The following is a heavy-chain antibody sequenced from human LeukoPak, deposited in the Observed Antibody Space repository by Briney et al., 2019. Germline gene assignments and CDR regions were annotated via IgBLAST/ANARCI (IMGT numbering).Heavy chain of an antibody. CDR1: GFTFSSYA. CDR2: ISGSGGST. Sequence: GGSLRLSCAASGFTFSSYAMSWVCQAPGKWLEWVSAISGSGGSTYYADSVKGRFTISRDNSKNTLYLQMNSLRAEDTAVYYCAKPPSRGPYDSSGYFDYWGQGTLVTVSS. CDR3: AKPPSRGPYDSSGYFDY. D-gene: IGHD3-22*01. V-gene: IGHV3-23*01. J-gene: IGHJ4*02.